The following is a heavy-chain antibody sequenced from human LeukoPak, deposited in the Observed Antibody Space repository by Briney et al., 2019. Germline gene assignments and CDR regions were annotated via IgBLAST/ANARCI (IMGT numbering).Heavy chain of an antibody. D-gene: IGHD1-26*01. Sequence: SETLSLTCAVYGGSFSGYYWSWIRQPPGKGLEWIGEINHSGSTNYNPSLKSRVTISVDTSKNQFSLKLSSVTAADTAVYYCARHRPTGGSYRLSGFDYWGQGTLVTVSS. V-gene: IGHV4-34*01. CDR1: GGSFSGYY. CDR2: INHSGST. CDR3: ARHRPTGGSYRLSGFDY. J-gene: IGHJ4*02.